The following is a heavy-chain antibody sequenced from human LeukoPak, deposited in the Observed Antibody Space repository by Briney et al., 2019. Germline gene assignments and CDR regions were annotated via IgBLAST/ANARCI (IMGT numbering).Heavy chain of an antibody. CDR1: GLTFSNYE. D-gene: IGHD3-10*01. CDR3: ARGHTGRFSYYFDY. Sequence: GGSLRLSCAASGLTFSNYEMNWVRQAPGKGLEWVSYIRSSGSTIYYADSVKGRFTISRDNAKNSLYLRMNSLRAEDTAVYYCARGHTGRFSYYFDYWGQGTLVTVSS. V-gene: IGHV3-48*03. J-gene: IGHJ4*02. CDR2: IRSSGSTI.